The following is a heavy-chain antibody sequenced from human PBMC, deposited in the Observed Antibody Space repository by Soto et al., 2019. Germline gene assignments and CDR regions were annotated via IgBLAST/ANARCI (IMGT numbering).Heavy chain of an antibody. CDR3: ARGANDYSNLVDY. J-gene: IGHJ4*02. D-gene: IGHD4-4*01. Sequence: SETLSLTCTVSGVSISSYYWSWIRQPPGKGLEWIGYIYYSGSTNYNPSLKSRVTISVDTSRNQFSLKLSSVTAADTAVYYCARGANDYSNLVDYWGQGTLVTVSS. V-gene: IGHV4-59*01. CDR2: IYYSGST. CDR1: GVSISSYY.